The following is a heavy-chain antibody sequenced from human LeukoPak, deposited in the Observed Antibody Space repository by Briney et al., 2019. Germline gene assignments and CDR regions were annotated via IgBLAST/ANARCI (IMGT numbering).Heavy chain of an antibody. J-gene: IGHJ6*02. CDR2: ISWHSRSM. V-gene: IGHV3-9*01. Sequence: PGRSLRLSCAASGFTFDDYSMHWVRQAPGKGLEWVAGISWHSRSMGYADSVKGRFTISRDNAKNSVSLQMNSLRTEDTALYYCTKDLSSQWFTDIRHYGMNVWGQGTTVAVSS. D-gene: IGHD3-22*01. CDR1: GFTFDDYS. CDR3: TKDLSSQWFTDIRHYGMNV.